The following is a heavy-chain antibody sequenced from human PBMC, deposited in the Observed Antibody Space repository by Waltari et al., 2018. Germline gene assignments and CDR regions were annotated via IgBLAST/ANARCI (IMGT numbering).Heavy chain of an antibody. J-gene: IGHJ3*02. Sequence: QVQLVESGGGVVPPGGSLRLSCVTSGLPFTTSGMPWVRPTPGKGLEWVAFIRYDGIYKEYADSVKGRFFISRDNSKNTLYLQMNDLRPEDTALYHCAKDGDYTLPEYDVFDIWGRGTMVTVSP. CDR1: GLPFTTSG. CDR3: AKDGDYTLPEYDVFDI. V-gene: IGHV3-30*02. D-gene: IGHD4-17*01. CDR2: IRYDGIYK.